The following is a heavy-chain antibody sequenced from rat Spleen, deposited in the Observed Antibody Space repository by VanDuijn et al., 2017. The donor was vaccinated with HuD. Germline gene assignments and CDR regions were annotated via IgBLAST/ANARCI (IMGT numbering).Heavy chain of an antibody. D-gene: IGHD1-11*01. CDR3: TRDYGGYY. CDR2: ISSGGST. J-gene: IGHJ2*01. CDR1: GFSLTSNG. Sequence: QVQLKESGPGLVQPSQTLSLTCTVSGFSLTSNGVSWVRQPPGKGLEWIAAISSGGSTYYNSALKSRLSISRDTSKSQVFLKMNSLQTEDTAIYFCTRDYGGYYWGQGVMVTVSS. V-gene: IGHV2S12*01.